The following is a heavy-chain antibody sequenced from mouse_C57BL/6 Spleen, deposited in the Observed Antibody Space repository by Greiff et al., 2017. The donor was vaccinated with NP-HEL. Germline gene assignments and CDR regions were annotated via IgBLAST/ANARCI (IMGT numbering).Heavy chain of an antibody. CDR3: ARFGYYGSGSGAY. V-gene: IGHV1-82*01. CDR2: VYPGDGDT. J-gene: IGHJ3*01. CDR1: GYAFSSSW. D-gene: IGHD1-1*01. Sequence: QVQLKQSGPELVKPGASVQISCKASGYAFSSSWMNWVKQRPGKGLAWIGRVYPGDGDTNYNGKFKGQATLTADKSSSTAYMQLSSLTSEDSAVYFCARFGYYGSGSGAYWGQGTLVTVSA.